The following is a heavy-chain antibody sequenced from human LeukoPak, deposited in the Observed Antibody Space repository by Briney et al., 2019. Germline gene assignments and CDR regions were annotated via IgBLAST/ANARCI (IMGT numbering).Heavy chain of an antibody. CDR3: VGDSRISWYYF. V-gene: IGHV4-34*01. CDR2: INHSGST. CDR1: GGSFSGYY. Sequence: PSETLSLTCAVYGGSFSGYYWSWIRQPPGKGLEWIGEINHSGSTNYNPSLKSRVTISVNTSKNQFSLKVNSVTAADTALYFCVGDSRISWYYFWGQGTLLTVSS. J-gene: IGHJ1*01. D-gene: IGHD6-13*01.